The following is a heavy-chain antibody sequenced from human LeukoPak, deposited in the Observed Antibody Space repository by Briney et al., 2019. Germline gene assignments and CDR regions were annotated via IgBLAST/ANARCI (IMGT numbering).Heavy chain of an antibody. CDR1: GGSISSSSYY. J-gene: IGHJ6*03. CDR3: ARGGIQLWFGSVYYYYYMDV. CDR2: IYYSGST. V-gene: IGHV4-39*01. Sequence: PSETLSLTCTVSGGSISSSSYYWGWIRQPPGKGLEWIGSIYYSGSTYYNPSLKSRVTISVDTSKNQFFLKLSSVTAADTAVYYCARGGIQLWFGSVYYYYYMDVWGKGTTVTVSS. D-gene: IGHD5-18*01.